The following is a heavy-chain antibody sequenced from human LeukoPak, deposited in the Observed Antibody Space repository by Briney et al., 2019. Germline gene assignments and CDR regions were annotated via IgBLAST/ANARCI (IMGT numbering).Heavy chain of an antibody. J-gene: IGHJ4*02. CDR1: GFTFSSYG. CDR3: AKDQWGMTTVVTHDY. Sequence: GGSLRLSCAASGFTFSSYGMHWVRQAPGKGLEWVAVIWYDGSNKYYADSVKGRFTISRDNSKNTLYLQMNSLRAEDTAVYYCAKDQWGMTTVVTHDYWGQGTLVTVSS. V-gene: IGHV3-33*06. CDR2: IWYDGSNK. D-gene: IGHD4-23*01.